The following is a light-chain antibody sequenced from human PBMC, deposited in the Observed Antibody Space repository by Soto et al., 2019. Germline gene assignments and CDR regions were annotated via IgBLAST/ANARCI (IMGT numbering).Light chain of an antibody. J-gene: IGKJ2*01. CDR3: QQYGSSFRYT. V-gene: IGKV3-20*01. CDR2: GAS. CDR1: QSVNGNY. Sequence: EIVLTQSPGTLSLSPGERATLSCRASQSVNGNYLTWYQQKPDQAPRLLIYGASSRATGIPDRFSGSGSGTDFTLTISRLEPEDFAVYYCQQYGSSFRYTFGQGTKLEIK.